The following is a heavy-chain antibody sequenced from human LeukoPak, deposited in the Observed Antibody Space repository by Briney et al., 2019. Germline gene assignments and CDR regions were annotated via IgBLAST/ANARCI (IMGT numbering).Heavy chain of an antibody. J-gene: IGHJ4*02. CDR2: INWNGGST. D-gene: IGHD5-18*01. CDR3: ARALDRGYSYGTGFDY. V-gene: IGHV3-20*04. CDR1: GVTFDDYG. Sequence: GGSLRLSCAASGVTFDDYGMSWVRQVPGKGLEWVSGINWNGGSTRYADSVKGRFTISRDNAKNSLYLQMNSLRAEDTALYYCARALDRGYSYGTGFDYWGQGTLVTVSS.